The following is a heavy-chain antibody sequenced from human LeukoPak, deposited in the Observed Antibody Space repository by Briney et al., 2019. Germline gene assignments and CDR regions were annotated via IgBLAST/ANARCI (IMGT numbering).Heavy chain of an antibody. D-gene: IGHD2-2*01. V-gene: IGHV1-2*02. J-gene: IGHJ6*03. CDR2: INPDSGYT. CDR3: ALNAYCSSNSCWGNYYYYYMDF. CDR1: GYTFTDYY. Sequence: ASVKVSCKTSGYTFTDYYIHWVRQAPGQGLEWMGWINPDSGYTNYAQKFQGRVTMTRDTSINTAYMELSSLSSADTAMYYCALNAYCSSNSCWGNYYYYYMDFWGKGTTVTVSS.